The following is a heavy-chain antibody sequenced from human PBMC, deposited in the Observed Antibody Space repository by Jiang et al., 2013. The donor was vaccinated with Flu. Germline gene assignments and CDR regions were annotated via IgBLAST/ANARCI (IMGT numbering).Heavy chain of an antibody. CDR2: VYYNGDT. CDR3: AINKYFDY. V-gene: IGHV4-59*01. D-gene: IGHD2/OR15-2a*01. CDR1: GDSISSYY. Sequence: GLVKPSETLSLTCTVPGDSISSYYWSWIRQPPGKGLEWIGYVYYNGDTDYNPSLKSRVTISIDMSKSQFSLRLNSVTAADTAVYYCAINKYFDYWSQGTLVTVSS. J-gene: IGHJ4*02.